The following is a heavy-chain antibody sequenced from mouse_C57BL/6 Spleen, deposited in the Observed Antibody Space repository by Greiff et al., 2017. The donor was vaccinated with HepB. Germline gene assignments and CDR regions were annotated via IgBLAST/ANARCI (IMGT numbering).Heavy chain of an antibody. V-gene: IGHV1-69*01. D-gene: IGHD4-1*01. CDR2: IDPSDSYT. CDR1: GYTFTSYW. Sequence: QVHVKQPGAELVMPGASVKLSCKASGYTFTSYWMHWVKQRPGQGLEWIGEIDPSDSYTNYNQKFKGKSTLTVDKSSSTAYMQLSSLTSEDSAVYYCATGRGYFDYWGQGTTLTVSS. J-gene: IGHJ2*01. CDR3: ATGRGYFDY.